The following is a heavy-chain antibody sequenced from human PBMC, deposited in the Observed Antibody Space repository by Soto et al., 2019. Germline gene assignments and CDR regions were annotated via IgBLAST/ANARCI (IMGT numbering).Heavy chain of an antibody. V-gene: IGHV4-34*01. CDR3: ARSRGYSYVFFDY. J-gene: IGHJ4*02. Sequence: SETLSLTCAVYGGSFSGYYWSWIRQPPGKGLEWIGEINHSGSTNYNPSLKSRVTISVDTSKNQFSLKLSSVTAADTAVYYCARSRGYSYVFFDYWGQGTLVTVS. CDR1: GGSFSGYY. D-gene: IGHD5-18*01. CDR2: INHSGST.